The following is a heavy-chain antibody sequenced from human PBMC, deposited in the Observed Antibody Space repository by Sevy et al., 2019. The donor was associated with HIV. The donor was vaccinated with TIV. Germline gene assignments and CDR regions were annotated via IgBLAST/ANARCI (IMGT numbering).Heavy chain of an antibody. J-gene: IGHJ3*02. CDR2: ISSSSSTI. D-gene: IGHD3-3*01. V-gene: IGHV3-48*01. CDR1: GFTFSSYS. Sequence: GGSLRLSCAASGFTFSSYSMNWVRQAPGKGLEWVSYISSSSSTIYYADSVKGRFTISRDNAKNSLYLQMNSLRAEDTAVYYWARKAARKLRMFFGVDLTNDAFDIWGQGTMVTVSS. CDR3: ARKAARKLRMFFGVDLTNDAFDI.